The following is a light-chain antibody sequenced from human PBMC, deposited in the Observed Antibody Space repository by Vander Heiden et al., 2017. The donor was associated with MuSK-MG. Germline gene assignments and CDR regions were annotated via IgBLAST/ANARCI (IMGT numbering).Light chain of an antibody. CDR1: QSVSSSY. J-gene: IGKJ5*01. CDR2: GAS. V-gene: IGKV3-20*01. Sequence: DIVLTQSPGTLPLSPGERATLSCRASQSVSSSYLAWYQQKPGQAPRLLIYGASSRAAGIPDRFSGSGSGTDFTLTISRLEPEDFAVYYCQQYGSSRFGQGTRLEIK. CDR3: QQYGSSR.